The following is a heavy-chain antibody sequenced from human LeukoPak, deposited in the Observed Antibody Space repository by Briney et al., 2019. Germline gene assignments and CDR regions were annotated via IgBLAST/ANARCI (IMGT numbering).Heavy chain of an antibody. CDR3: ARGGEGYSYGLSDY. V-gene: IGHV3-30-3*01. D-gene: IGHD5-18*01. J-gene: IGHJ4*02. CDR1: GFTFSSYA. Sequence: GGSLRLSCAASGFTFSSYAMHWVRQAPGKGLEWVAVISYDGSNKYYADSVEGRFTISRDNSKNTLYLQMNSLRAEDTAVYYCARGGEGYSYGLSDYWGQGTLVTVSS. CDR2: ISYDGSNK.